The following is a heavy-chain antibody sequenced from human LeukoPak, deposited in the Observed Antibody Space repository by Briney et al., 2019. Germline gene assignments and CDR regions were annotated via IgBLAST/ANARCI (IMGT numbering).Heavy chain of an antibody. Sequence: PSETLSLTCTVSGYSISSGYYWGWIRQPPGKGLEWIGSICHSGGTYYNPSLKSRVTISVGTSTNQFSLQLSSVPAADTAVYYCARGQLERPRAAFDIWGQGTMVSVPS. V-gene: IGHV4-38-2*02. CDR1: GYSISSGYY. CDR2: ICHSGGT. J-gene: IGHJ3*02. D-gene: IGHD1-1*01. CDR3: ARGQLERPRAAFDI.